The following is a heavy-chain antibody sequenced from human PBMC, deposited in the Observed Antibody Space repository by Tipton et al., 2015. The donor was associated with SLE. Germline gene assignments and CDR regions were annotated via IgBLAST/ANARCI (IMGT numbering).Heavy chain of an antibody. J-gene: IGHJ3*02. CDR3: ARDRVTVSGTFDI. CDR1: GFTFSNYA. Sequence: SLRLSCAASGFTFSNYALSWVRQAPGKGLEWVSVISVSGGSTYYADSVKGRFTISRDNAKNSLYLQMNSLRAADAAVYYCARDRVTVSGTFDIWGLGTLVTVSS. CDR2: ISVSGGST. V-gene: IGHV3-23*01. D-gene: IGHD6-19*01.